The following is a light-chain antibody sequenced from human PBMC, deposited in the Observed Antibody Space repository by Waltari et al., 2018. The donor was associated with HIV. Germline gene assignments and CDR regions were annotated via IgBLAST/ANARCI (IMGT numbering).Light chain of an antibody. CDR2: EVS. CDR3: SSYAGSSTFVI. V-gene: IGLV2-23*02. CDR1: SSDVGSYKH. J-gene: IGLJ2*01. Sequence: QSALTQPASVSGSPGQSITISCTGSSSDVGSYKHVSWYQQHPGKAPRLIIYEVSKRPSGVSNLNSASKSGKTASLTVSGVRAEDEADYYCSSYAGSSTFVIFGGGTKLTVL.